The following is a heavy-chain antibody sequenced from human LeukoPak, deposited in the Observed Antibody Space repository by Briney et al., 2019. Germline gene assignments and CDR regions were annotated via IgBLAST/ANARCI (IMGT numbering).Heavy chain of an antibody. J-gene: IGHJ4*02. Sequence: GGSLRLSCAASGFTFSSHRMSWVRQAPGKGLEWVANIKKDGSEKYYVDSVKGRFTISRDNAKTSLYLQMNSLRAEDTAVYYCARDLSGVRGYTYGRGIDYWGQGTLVTVSS. D-gene: IGHD5-18*01. CDR3: ARDLSGVRGYTYGRGIDY. CDR1: GFTFSSHR. CDR2: IKKDGSEK. V-gene: IGHV3-7*01.